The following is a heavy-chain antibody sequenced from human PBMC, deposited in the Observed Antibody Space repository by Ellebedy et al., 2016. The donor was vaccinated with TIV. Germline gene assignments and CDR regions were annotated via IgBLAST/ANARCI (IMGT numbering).Heavy chain of an antibody. CDR2: IAGRTSLI. CDR1: GFSLSAYS. CDR3: VRWGDYEGWDL. D-gene: IGHD4-17*01. Sequence: GESLKISCAASGFSLSAYSMNWVRQAPGKGLEWLSYIAGRTSLIYYADSVKGRFTISRDNAKNSAFLQLNSLRVEDTAMYYCVRWGDYEGWDLWGQGTLVTVSS. V-gene: IGHV3-48*04. J-gene: IGHJ5*02.